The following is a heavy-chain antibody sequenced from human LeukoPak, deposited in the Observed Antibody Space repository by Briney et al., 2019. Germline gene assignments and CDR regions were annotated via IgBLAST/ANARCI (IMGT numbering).Heavy chain of an antibody. D-gene: IGHD6-13*01. Sequence: ETGGSLRLSCAASGFTFSSYGMHWVRQAPGKGLEWVAVIWYDGSNKYYADSVKGRFTISRDNSKNTVYLQMNSLRAEDTALYYCALAGYRSSGLGVWGQGTLVTVSS. CDR2: IWYDGSNK. V-gene: IGHV3-33*01. CDR1: GFTFSSYG. CDR3: ALAGYRSSGLGV. J-gene: IGHJ4*02.